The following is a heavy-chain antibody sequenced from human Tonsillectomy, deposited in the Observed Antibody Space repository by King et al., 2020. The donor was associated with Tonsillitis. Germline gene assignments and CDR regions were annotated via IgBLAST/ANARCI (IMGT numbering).Heavy chain of an antibody. CDR1: GYSLTGYY. D-gene: IGHD2-2*01. Sequence: VQLVESGAEVKKPGASVKVSCKPSGYSLTGYYMHWVRQAPGHGLEWMGWINPNSGDTNYSQKFQGRVTMTRDTSISTAYMELSRLTSDDTAVYYCATSHIVVVTAAISHAFDIWGQGTMVTVSS. V-gene: IGHV1-2*02. CDR2: INPNSGDT. CDR3: ATSHIVVVTAAISHAFDI. J-gene: IGHJ3*02.